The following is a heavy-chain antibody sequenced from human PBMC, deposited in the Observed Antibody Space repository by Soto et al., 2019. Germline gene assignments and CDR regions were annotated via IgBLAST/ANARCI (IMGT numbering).Heavy chain of an antibody. CDR1: GNSIATGAYY. CDR2: ISYSGSA. V-gene: IGHV4-31*03. J-gene: IGHJ3*01. Sequence: QVQLQESGPGLVKPSQTLSLTCTVSGNSIATGAYYWSWIRQHPGKGLEWIGYISYSGSAYYNPSLKSRLTISVDMSKNQFSLMLTAVTAADTAVYYCARVGRSTTPLGAFGVWGPGTMVTVSS. D-gene: IGHD2-2*01. CDR3: ARVGRSTTPLGAFGV.